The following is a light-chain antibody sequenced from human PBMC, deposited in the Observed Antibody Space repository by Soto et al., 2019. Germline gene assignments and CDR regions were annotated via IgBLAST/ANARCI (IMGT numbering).Light chain of an antibody. J-gene: IGKJ1*01. V-gene: IGKV3-15*01. Sequence: EIVMTQSPVTLSVSPGERATLSCRASQSVSSDLAWYQQKPGQAPRLLIYGASTRATGIPARFSGSGSGTEFPPTLSHLQSDDFGVYYCQQYNNWPWTVGQGTKVEIK. CDR2: GAS. CDR3: QQYNNWPWT. CDR1: QSVSSD.